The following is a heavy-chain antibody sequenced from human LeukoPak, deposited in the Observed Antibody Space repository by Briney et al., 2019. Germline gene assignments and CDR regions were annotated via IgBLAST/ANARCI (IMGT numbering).Heavy chain of an antibody. CDR3: ARRSTASTDFDY. J-gene: IGHJ4*02. CDR2: IYYSGST. V-gene: IGHV4-59*08. D-gene: IGHD6-6*01. CDR1: GGSISSYY. Sequence: SETLSLTCTVSGGSISSYYWSWIRQPTGKGLEWIGYIYYSGSTHYNPSLKSRVTISVDTSKNQFSLKLSSVTAADTAVYYCARRSTASTDFDYWGQGTLVTVSS.